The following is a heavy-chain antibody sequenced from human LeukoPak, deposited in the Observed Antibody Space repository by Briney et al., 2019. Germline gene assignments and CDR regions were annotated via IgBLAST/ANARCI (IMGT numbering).Heavy chain of an antibody. CDR2: INPSDGST. CDR1: GYTFTSYY. Sequence: ASVKVSCKASGYTFTSYYMHWVRQAPGQGLEWMGKINPSDGSTRYAQKFRGRVTMTRDMSTGTVYMELSSLRSEDTAVYYCARGTSGIAVAGTSNWFDPWGQGTLVTVSS. J-gene: IGHJ5*02. V-gene: IGHV1-46*01. CDR3: ARGTSGIAVAGTSNWFDP. D-gene: IGHD6-19*01.